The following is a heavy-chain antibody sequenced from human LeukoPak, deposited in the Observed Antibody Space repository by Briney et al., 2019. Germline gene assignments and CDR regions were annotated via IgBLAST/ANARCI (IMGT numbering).Heavy chain of an antibody. CDR3: ARDWRLGDEDPYYYGMDV. D-gene: IGHD2-15*01. V-gene: IGHV1-46*01. CDR2: INPSGGST. J-gene: IGHJ6*02. Sequence: GASVKVSCKASGYTFTSYYMHWVRQAPGQGLEWMGIINPSGGSTSYAQKFQGRVTMTRDTSTSTVYMELSSLRSEDTAVYYCARDWRLGDEDPYYYGMDVWGQGTTVTVSS. CDR1: GYTFTSYY.